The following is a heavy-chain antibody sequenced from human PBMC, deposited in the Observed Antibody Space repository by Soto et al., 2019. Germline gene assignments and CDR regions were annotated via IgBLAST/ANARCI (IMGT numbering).Heavy chain of an antibody. V-gene: IGHV3-23*01. J-gene: IGHJ5*02. CDR1: GFTFSSYA. Sequence: EVQLLESGGGLVQPGGSLRLSCAASGFTFSSYAMSWVRQAPGNGLEWVSGISGSGGSTYYADSVKGRFTISRDNSKHPRYLEMNRLRAEHTALYYCAKDGECISTSCYGEGFDPWGQGTLVTVSS. CDR3: AKDGECISTSCYGEGFDP. D-gene: IGHD2-2*01. CDR2: ISGSGGST.